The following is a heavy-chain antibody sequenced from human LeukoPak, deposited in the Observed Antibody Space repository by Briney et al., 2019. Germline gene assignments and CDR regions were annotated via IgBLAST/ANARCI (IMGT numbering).Heavy chain of an antibody. CDR2: INTDGSST. D-gene: IGHD3-10*01. CDR3: AKERITMVRGVIT. CDR1: GFTFSRHW. V-gene: IGHV3-74*01. Sequence: GGSLRLSCAASGFTFSRHWMHWVRQAPGKGLVWVSGINTDGSSTNYADSVKGRFTISRDNAMSTLYLQMNSLRAEDTAVYYCAKERITMVRGVITWGQGTLVTVSS. J-gene: IGHJ4*02.